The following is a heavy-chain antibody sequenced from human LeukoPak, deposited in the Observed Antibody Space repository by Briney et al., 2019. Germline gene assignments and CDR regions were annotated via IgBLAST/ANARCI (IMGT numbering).Heavy chain of an antibody. CDR2: ISSSSSYI. D-gene: IGHD3-9*01. CDR1: GFTFSSYS. J-gene: IGHJ4*02. Sequence: GGSLRLSCAASGFTFSSYSMNWVRQAPGKGLGWVSSISSSSSYIYYADSVKGRFTISRDNSKNTLYLQMNSLRAEDTAVYYCAKGDDILTGYLSYFDYWGQGTLVTVSS. CDR3: AKGDDILTGYLSYFDY. V-gene: IGHV3-21*04.